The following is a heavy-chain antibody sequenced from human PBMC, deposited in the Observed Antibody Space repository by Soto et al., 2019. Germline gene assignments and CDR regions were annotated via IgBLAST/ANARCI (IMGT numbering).Heavy chain of an antibody. CDR3: AADRKIVGTIGAFDF. Sequence: QVQLVQSGAEVRKPGASVRVSCKVPENTLTELTIDWLRQAPGKGLEWMGHSAPEQGEPVYPQKVQGRVSMTEDPSTDTAYMELTRLRFEDTAVYFCAADRKIVGTIGAFDFWGQGTLVTVSS. CDR2: SAPEQGEP. D-gene: IGHD1-26*01. V-gene: IGHV1-24*01. J-gene: IGHJ4*02. CDR1: ENTLTELT.